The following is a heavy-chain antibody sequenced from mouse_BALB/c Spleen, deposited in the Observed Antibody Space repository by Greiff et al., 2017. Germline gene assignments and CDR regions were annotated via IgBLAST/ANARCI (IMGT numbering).Heavy chain of an antibody. CDR3: ARNEGVGRWLLRPLAY. D-gene: IGHD2-3*01. CDR2: IWSGGST. J-gene: IGHJ3*01. Sequence: QVQLQQSGPGLVQPSQSLSITCTVSGFSLTSYGVHWVRQSPGKGLEWLGVIWSGGSTDYNAAFISRLSISKDNSKSQVFFKMNSLQANDTAIYYCARNEGVGRWLLRPLAYWGQGTLVTVSA. CDR1: GFSLTSYG. V-gene: IGHV2-2*02.